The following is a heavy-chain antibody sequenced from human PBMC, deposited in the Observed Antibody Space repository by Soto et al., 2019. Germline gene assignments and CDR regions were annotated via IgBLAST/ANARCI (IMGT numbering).Heavy chain of an antibody. CDR2: ISGSGGTT. Sequence: EVQLLESGGGLVQPGGSLRLSCVASGFTFSSYAMSWVRQAPGKGLEWVSAISGSGGTTYYADSVKGRFTISRDNAKNTLYLQMNSLRAEDTALYYCARDCVSPKYSGSHYYGMDVWGQGTTVTVSS. CDR3: ARDCVSPKYSGSHYYGMDV. CDR1: GFTFSSYA. J-gene: IGHJ6*02. D-gene: IGHD2-15*01. V-gene: IGHV3-23*01.